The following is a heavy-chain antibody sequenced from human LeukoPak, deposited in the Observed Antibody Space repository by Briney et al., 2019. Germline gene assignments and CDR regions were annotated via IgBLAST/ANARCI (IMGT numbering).Heavy chain of an antibody. CDR2: INPSSGAT. Sequence: ASVKVSCKASGYSFTGYYIHWVRQATGQGLEWMGWINPSSGATNYAQKFLDRVTMTSDTSISTAYMEVRRLTSDDTAVYLCARDQNYFDTTTYYGPDYWGQGTLVTVSS. J-gene: IGHJ4*02. CDR1: GYSFTGYY. D-gene: IGHD3-22*01. V-gene: IGHV1-2*02. CDR3: ARDQNYFDTTTYYGPDY.